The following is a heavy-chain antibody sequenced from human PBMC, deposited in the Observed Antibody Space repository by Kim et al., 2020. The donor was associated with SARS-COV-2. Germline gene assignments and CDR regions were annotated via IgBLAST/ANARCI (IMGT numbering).Heavy chain of an antibody. V-gene: IGHV2-70*11. J-gene: IGHJ6*02. Sequence: SGPTLVNPTQTLTLTCTFSGFSLSTSGMCVSWIRQPPGKVLEWLARIDWDDDKYYSTSLKTRLTISKDTSKNQVVLTMTNMDPVDTATYYCARDYYDILSGYSHGMDVWGQGTTVTVSS. CDR2: IDWDDDK. D-gene: IGHD3-9*01. CDR3: ARDYYDILSGYSHGMDV. CDR1: GFSLSTSGMC.